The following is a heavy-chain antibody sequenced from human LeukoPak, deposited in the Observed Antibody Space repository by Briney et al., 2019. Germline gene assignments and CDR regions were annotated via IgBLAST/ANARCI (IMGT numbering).Heavy chain of an antibody. CDR2: IYWDDDK. V-gene: IGHV2-5*02. CDR1: GFSLRTSDVA. Sequence: KSGPTLVNPTQTLTLPCTFSGFSLRTSDVAVGWIRQPPGKALEWLALIYWDDDKRYSPSLKSRLTITKDTSKKQVVLTLTNMDPADTATYYCAYRARTPFDYWGQGTLVTVSS. J-gene: IGHJ4*02. D-gene: IGHD1-14*01. CDR3: AYRARTPFDY.